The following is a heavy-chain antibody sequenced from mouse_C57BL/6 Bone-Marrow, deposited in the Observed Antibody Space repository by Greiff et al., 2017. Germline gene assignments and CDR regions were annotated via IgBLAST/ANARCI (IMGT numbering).Heavy chain of an antibody. CDR3: ARYGSSLYYAMDY. CDR2: IDPSDSET. D-gene: IGHD1-1*01. CDR1: GYTFTSYW. J-gene: IGHJ4*01. V-gene: IGHV1-52*01. Sequence: VQLQQPGAELVRPGSSVKLSCKASGYTFTSYWMHWVKQRPIQGLEWIGNIDPSDSETHYNQKFKDKATLTVDKSSSTAYMQLSSLTSEASAVYYCARYGSSLYYAMDYWGQGTSVTVSS.